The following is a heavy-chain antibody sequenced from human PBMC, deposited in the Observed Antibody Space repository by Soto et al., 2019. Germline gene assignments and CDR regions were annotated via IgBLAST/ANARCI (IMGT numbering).Heavy chain of an antibody. CDR3: ARERREAYDCSGYYLDY. V-gene: IGHV1-69*06. CDR1: GGTFSSYA. Sequence: SVKVSCKASGGTFSSYAISWVRQAPGQGLEWMGGIIPIFGTANYAQKFQGRVTITADKSTSTAYMELSSLRSEDTAVYYCARERREAYDCSGYYLDYWGQGTLVTVSS. J-gene: IGHJ4*02. D-gene: IGHD3-22*01. CDR2: IIPIFGTA.